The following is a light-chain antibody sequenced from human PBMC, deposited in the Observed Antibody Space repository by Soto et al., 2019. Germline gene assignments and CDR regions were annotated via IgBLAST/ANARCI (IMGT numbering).Light chain of an antibody. CDR3: SSYAGSNNFVV. CDR2: EVS. CDR1: SSDVGGYNY. Sequence: QSALTHPPSASGSPGQSVTISCTGTSSDVGGYNYVSWYQQHPGKAPKLMIYEVSKRPSGVPDRFSGSKSGNTASLTVSGLQAEDEADYYCSSYAGSNNFVVFGGGTQLTVL. V-gene: IGLV2-8*01. J-gene: IGLJ2*01.